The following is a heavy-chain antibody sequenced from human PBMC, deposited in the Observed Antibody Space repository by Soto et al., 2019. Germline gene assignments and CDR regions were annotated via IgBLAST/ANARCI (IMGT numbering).Heavy chain of an antibody. J-gene: IGHJ4*02. V-gene: IGHV3-30*18. D-gene: IGHD2-2*01. Sequence: QVQLVESGGGVVQPGRSLRLSCAASGFTFSSYGMHWVRQAPGKGLEWVAVISYDGSNKYYADSVKGRFTISRDNSKNTLYLRMNSLRAEDTAVYYCAKDGSTNEVYFDYWGQGTLVTVSS. CDR2: ISYDGSNK. CDR1: GFTFSSYG. CDR3: AKDGSTNEVYFDY.